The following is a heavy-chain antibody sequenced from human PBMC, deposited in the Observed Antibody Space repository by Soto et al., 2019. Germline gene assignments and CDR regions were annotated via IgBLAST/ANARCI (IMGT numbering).Heavy chain of an antibody. Sequence: GGSLRLSCAASGFTFSSYAMSWVRQAPGKGLEWVSAIGGGGGSKYYADSVKGRFTISRDNSKNTLYLQMNSLRAEDTAVYYCAKTVPRGYSGYDPIDYWGQGALVTVSS. CDR2: IGGGGGSK. J-gene: IGHJ4*02. CDR3: AKTVPRGYSGYDPIDY. CDR1: GFTFSSYA. D-gene: IGHD5-12*01. V-gene: IGHV3-23*01.